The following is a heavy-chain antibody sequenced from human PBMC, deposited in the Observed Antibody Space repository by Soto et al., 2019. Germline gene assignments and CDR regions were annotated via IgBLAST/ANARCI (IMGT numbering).Heavy chain of an antibody. J-gene: IGHJ4*02. CDR1: GFTFDYYG. Sequence: EVHLLESGGGVSRPGWSLSLSCAASGFTFDYYGMNWFRQAPGKGLEWGAGINWSGITTGYADSVKGRCIVSRDNAKNCLDLQMDSLRAEDTALDHCARGIRGSYRFDSWCQGTLVPVS. D-gene: IGHD3-16*02. CDR3: ARGIRGSYRFDS. CDR2: INWSGITT. V-gene: IGHV3-20*01.